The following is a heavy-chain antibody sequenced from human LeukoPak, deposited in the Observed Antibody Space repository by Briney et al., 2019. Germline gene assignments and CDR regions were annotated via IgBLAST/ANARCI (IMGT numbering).Heavy chain of an antibody. CDR2: TYRGDSDT. Sequence: GESLKISCRGSGYSFTSYWMGWVRQMPGKGLEWMGITYRGDSDTRYSPSFQGQVTISADKSISTAYLQWSSLKASDTAMYYCARPGRDGYKGLDYWGQGTLVTVSS. CDR1: GYSFTSYW. V-gene: IGHV5-51*01. J-gene: IGHJ4*02. D-gene: IGHD5-24*01. CDR3: ARPGRDGYKGLDY.